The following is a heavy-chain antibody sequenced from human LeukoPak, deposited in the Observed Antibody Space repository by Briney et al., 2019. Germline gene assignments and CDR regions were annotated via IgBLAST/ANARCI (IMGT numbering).Heavy chain of an antibody. CDR3: AREDSSGWYLNWFDP. CDR1: GGTFSSYA. CDR2: IIPIFGTA. J-gene: IGHJ5*02. D-gene: IGHD6-19*01. Sequence: ASVKVSCKASGGTFSSYAISWVRQAPGQGLEWMGGIIPIFGTANYAQKFRGRVTITADESTSTAYMELSSLRSEDTAVYYCAREDSSGWYLNWFDPWGQGTLVTVSS. V-gene: IGHV1-69*13.